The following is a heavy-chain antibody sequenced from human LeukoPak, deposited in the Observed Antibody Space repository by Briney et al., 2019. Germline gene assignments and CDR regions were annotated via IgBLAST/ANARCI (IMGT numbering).Heavy chain of an antibody. J-gene: IGHJ4*02. Sequence: GGSLRLSCAASGFTSSSYGMHWVRQAPGKGLEWVAFIRYDGSNKYYADSVKGRFTISRDNSKNTLYQQMNSLRAEDTAVYYCAKDRSIYRPGYFDYWGQGTLVTVSS. CDR3: AKDRSIYRPGYFDY. D-gene: IGHD5/OR15-5a*01. CDR1: GFTSSSYG. V-gene: IGHV3-30*02. CDR2: IRYDGSNK.